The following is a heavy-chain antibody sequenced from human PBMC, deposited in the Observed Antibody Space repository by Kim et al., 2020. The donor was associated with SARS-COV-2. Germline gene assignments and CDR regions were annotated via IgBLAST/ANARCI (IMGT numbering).Heavy chain of an antibody. CDR2: FYIPIGGSTS. D-gene: IGHD3-3*01. V-gene: IGHV3-23*03. CDR3: SQDLTVAVFGYFYF. Sequence: GGSLRLSCAVSGFTFSNYAIHWVRQAPGKGLELVSSFYIPIGGSTSYYPGSLTRRFTFSSDNSKNTLFLQIIILIAEVTAFYFFSQDLTVAVFGYFYF. J-gene: IGHJ4*03. CDR1: GFTFSNYA.